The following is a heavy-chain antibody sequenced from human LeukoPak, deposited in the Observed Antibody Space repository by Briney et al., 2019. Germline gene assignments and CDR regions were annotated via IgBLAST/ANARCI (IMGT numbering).Heavy chain of an antibody. D-gene: IGHD6-6*01. CDR1: GGSISSSSYY. CDR3: ARPSIAARRSYYYMDV. Sequence: SETLSLTCTVSGGSISSSSYYWGWIRQPPGKGLEWIGSIYYSGSTYYNPSLKSRVTISVDTSKSQFSLKLSSVTAADTAVYYCARPSIAARRSYYYMDVWGKGTTVTVSS. J-gene: IGHJ6*03. CDR2: IYYSGST. V-gene: IGHV4-39*01.